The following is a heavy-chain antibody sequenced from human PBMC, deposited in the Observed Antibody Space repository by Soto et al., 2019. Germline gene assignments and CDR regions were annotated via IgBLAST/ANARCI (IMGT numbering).Heavy chain of an antibody. J-gene: IGHJ6*02. D-gene: IGHD3-10*01. CDR2: ISSSGGST. V-gene: IGHV3-23*01. CDR1: GFTLSSYA. CDR3: MRPAPRGRHYFYFGMDV. Sequence: PGGSLRLSCAASGFTLSSYAMSWVRQAPGQVLEWVSGISSSGGSTYYAASVKGRFTISRDNSKNTLFLRMSRPRVEDTAVYYCMRPAPRGRHYFYFGMDVWGQGTTVTVSS.